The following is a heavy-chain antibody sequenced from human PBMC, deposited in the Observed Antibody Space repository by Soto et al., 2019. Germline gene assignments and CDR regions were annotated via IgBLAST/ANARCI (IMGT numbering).Heavy chain of an antibody. J-gene: IGHJ4*02. Sequence: QVQLVESGGGVVQPGGSLRLSCAASGFAFSSYGMHWVRQAPGKGLEWVAVIWYDGSHSYYADSVKGRVTISRDNSKNTVHLQMNNLKVEDTAVYYCTRVPVVVIIAPPDYWGQGTLVTVSS. D-gene: IGHD2-21*01. V-gene: IGHV3-33*01. CDR1: GFAFSSYG. CDR2: IWYDGSHS. CDR3: TRVPVVVIIAPPDY.